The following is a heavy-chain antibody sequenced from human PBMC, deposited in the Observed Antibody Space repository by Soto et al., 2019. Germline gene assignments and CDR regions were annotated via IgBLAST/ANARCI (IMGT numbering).Heavy chain of an antibody. CDR3: ARAYFWSGYRYYFDY. Sequence: QVQLVQCGAEVKKPGDSLNVSCKASGYTFTSYYMHWVRQAPGQGLEWMGIINPSGGSTSYAQKFQGRVTMTRDTSTSTVYMELSSLRSEDTAVYYCARAYFWSGYRYYFDYWGQGTLVTVSS. V-gene: IGHV1-46*01. D-gene: IGHD3-3*01. CDR1: GYTFTSYY. CDR2: INPSGGST. J-gene: IGHJ4*02.